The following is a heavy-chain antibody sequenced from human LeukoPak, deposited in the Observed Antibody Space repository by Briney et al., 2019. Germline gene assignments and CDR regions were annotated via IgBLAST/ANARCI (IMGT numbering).Heavy chain of an antibody. D-gene: IGHD3-10*01. CDR2: MNPTSGHT. Sequence: ASVKVSCKASGYTFTSYDIHWVRQATGQRLEWMGWMNPTSGHTGYAQNFQGRVTMTRDTSISTAYMELNSLTSEDTAVYYCARSPVGVRKKHDFWGQGTLVIVSS. V-gene: IGHV1-8*01. CDR3: ARSPVGVRKKHDF. CDR1: GYTFTSYD. J-gene: IGHJ4*02.